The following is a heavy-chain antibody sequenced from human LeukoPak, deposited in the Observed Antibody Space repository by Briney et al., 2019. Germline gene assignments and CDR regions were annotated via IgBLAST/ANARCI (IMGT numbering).Heavy chain of an antibody. D-gene: IGHD2-15*01. CDR2: IRRKANSYAT. Sequence: GGSLRLSCAASGFTFSGSAMHWVRQASGKGLEWVGRIRRKANSYATAYAASVKGRFTISRDDSKNTAYLQMNSLKTEDTAVYYCTRWRGGSGYCSGGSCPTSGHMDVWGKGTTVTVSS. J-gene: IGHJ6*04. CDR3: TRWRGGSGYCSGGSCPTSGHMDV. CDR1: GFTFSGSA. V-gene: IGHV3-73*01.